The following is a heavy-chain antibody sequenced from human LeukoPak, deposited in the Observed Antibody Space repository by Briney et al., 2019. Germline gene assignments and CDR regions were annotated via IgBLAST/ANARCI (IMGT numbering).Heavy chain of an antibody. V-gene: IGHV4-59*01. CDR2: IYYSGST. CDR1: GGSISGYY. Sequence: PSETLSLTCSVSGGSISGYYWSWIRQPPGKELEWIGYIYYSGSTYYNPSLKSRVTISLDTSKNQFSLKLSSVTPADTAVYYCARYSNAYAGARWFDHWGQGTLVTVS. CDR3: ARYSNAYAGARWFDH. J-gene: IGHJ5*02. D-gene: IGHD2-21*01.